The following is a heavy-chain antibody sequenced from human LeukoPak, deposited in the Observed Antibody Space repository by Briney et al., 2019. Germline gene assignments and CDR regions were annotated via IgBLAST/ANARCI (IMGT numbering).Heavy chain of an antibody. Sequence: SETLSLTCTVSRVLISRSRYYWGWIRQPPGRGLEWIGSIYNTGNTYYNPSLKSRVTISVDTSENQFSLNLTSVTAADTAVYYCTREVGEYTNSPYTWFDPWGQGTLVTVSS. V-gene: IGHV4-39*07. J-gene: IGHJ5*02. D-gene: IGHD6-13*01. CDR2: IYNTGNT. CDR3: TREVGEYTNSPYTWFDP. CDR1: RVLISRSRYY.